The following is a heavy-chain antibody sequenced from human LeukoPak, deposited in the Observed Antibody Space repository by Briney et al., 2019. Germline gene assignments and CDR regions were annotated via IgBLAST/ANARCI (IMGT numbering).Heavy chain of an antibody. CDR2: ISSSSSYI. D-gene: IGHD6-13*01. CDR3: ARNFKYSSSWAFDY. Sequence: GGSLRLSCVASGFTFSSYSMNWVRQAPGKGLEWVSSISSSSSYIYYADSVKGRFTISRDNAKNSLYLQMNSLRAEDTAVYYCARNFKYSSSWAFDYWGQGTLVTVSS. J-gene: IGHJ4*02. V-gene: IGHV3-21*01. CDR1: GFTFSSYS.